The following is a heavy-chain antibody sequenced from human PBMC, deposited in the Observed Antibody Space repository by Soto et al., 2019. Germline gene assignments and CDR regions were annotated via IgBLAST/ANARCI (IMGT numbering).Heavy chain of an antibody. D-gene: IGHD3-3*01. Sequence: EASVKVSCRSSGYTFNTYGISWVRQAPGQGLELMGWISAYDGKTTYAEKFQGRVTLTTDTSTSTAYMELRSLRSDDTAIYYCARGPHEFWTSYWFDPWGLGTPVTVSS. J-gene: IGHJ5*02. CDR1: GYTFNTYG. CDR3: ARGPHEFWTSYWFDP. V-gene: IGHV1-18*01. CDR2: ISAYDGKT.